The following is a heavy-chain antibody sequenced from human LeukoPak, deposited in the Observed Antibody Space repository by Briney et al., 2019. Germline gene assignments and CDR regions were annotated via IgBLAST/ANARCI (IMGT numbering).Heavy chain of an antibody. D-gene: IGHD2-2*01. V-gene: IGHV3-23*01. J-gene: IGHJ5*02. Sequence: GGSLRLSCAASGFTFSSYAMSWVRQAPGKGLEWVSAISGSGGSTYYADSVKCRFNISRDNSKNTLYLQMNSLRAEDTAVYYCAKCAGLSGDCSSGNWFDPWGQGTLVTVSS. CDR3: AKCAGLSGDCSSGNWFDP. CDR1: GFTFSSYA. CDR2: ISGSGGST.